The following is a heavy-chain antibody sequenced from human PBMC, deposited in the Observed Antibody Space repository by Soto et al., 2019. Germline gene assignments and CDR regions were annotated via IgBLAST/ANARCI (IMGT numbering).Heavy chain of an antibody. J-gene: IGHJ4*02. CDR1: GGSFSGYY. V-gene: IGHV4-34*01. CDR2: INHSGST. Sequence: SETLSLTCAVYGGSFSGYYWSWIRQPPGKGLEWIGEINHSGSTNYNPSLKSRVTITRDTSASTAYMELSSLRSEDTAVYYCAREGRVDWGQGTLVTVSS. CDR3: AREGRVD.